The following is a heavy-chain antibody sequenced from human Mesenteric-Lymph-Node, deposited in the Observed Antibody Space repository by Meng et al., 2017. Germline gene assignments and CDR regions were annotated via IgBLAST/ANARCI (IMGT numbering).Heavy chain of an antibody. J-gene: IGHJ4*02. CDR1: GTTLISME. CDR2: MNPNSGNT. Sequence: GAEVKNPVPLSQVPCKAFGTTLISMENNRVGQATGQGLEWMGWMNPNSGNTGYAQKFQGRVTMTRNTSISTAYMELSSLRSEDTAVYYCARGDFGVVITDYWGQGTLVTVSS. D-gene: IGHD3-3*01. V-gene: IGHV1-8*01. CDR3: ARGDFGVVITDY.